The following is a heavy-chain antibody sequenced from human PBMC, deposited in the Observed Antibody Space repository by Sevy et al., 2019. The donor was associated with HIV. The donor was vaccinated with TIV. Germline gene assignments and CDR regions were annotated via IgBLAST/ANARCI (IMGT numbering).Heavy chain of an antibody. CDR3: VKRMGAPSPFDF. D-gene: IGHD2-15*01. CDR2: ISGSGGST. CDR1: GLTFSSYA. J-gene: IGHJ4*02. Sequence: GGSLRLSCAASGLTFSSYAMSWVRQAPGKGLEWVSVISGSGGSTHYADSVKGRFTISSDNSNNTLYLQMNSLRAEDTAVYYCVKRMGAPSPFDFWGQGTLVTVSS. V-gene: IGHV3-23*01.